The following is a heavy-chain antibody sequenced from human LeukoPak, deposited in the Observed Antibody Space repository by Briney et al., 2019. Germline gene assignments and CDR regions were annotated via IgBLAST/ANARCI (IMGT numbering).Heavy chain of an antibody. CDR2: ISGSGVST. CDR1: GFRFSSYA. J-gene: IGHJ4*02. D-gene: IGHD3-10*01. Sequence: GGSLRLSCAASGFRFSSYAMSWVRQAPGKGLEWVSAISGSGVSTYYADSVKGRFTVSRDNSKNTLYLQMSSLRAEDTAVYYCAKGLVGRLDYWGQGTLVTVSS. CDR3: AKGLVGRLDY. V-gene: IGHV3-23*01.